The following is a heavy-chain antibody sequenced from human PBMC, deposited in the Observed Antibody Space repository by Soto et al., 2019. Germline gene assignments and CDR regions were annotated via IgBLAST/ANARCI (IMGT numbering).Heavy chain of an antibody. D-gene: IGHD2-2*01. CDR3: ARDVIRVPAAIVGTCGMDV. Sequence: RASVEVSCKASGVTFSSYAISWVRQAPGQGLEWMGGIIPIFGTANYAQKFQGRVTITADESTSTAYMELSSLRSEDTAVYYCARDVIRVPAAIVGTCGMDVWGQGTTVTVS. CDR2: IIPIFGTA. J-gene: IGHJ6*02. CDR1: GVTFSSYA. V-gene: IGHV1-69*13.